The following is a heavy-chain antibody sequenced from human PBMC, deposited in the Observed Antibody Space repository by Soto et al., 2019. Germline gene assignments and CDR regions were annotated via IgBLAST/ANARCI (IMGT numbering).Heavy chain of an antibody. CDR3: ATFLAPGSAYYYDSSGYFDAFDI. CDR2: IIPIFGTA. V-gene: IGHV1-69*01. J-gene: IGHJ3*02. D-gene: IGHD3-22*01. CDR1: GGTFSSYA. Sequence: QVQLVQSGAEVKKPGSSVKVSCKASGGTFSSYAISWVRQAPGQGLEWMGGIIPIFGTANYAQKFQGRVTITADESTSTAYMELSSLRSEDTAVYYCATFLAPGSAYYYDSSGYFDAFDICGQGTMVTVSS.